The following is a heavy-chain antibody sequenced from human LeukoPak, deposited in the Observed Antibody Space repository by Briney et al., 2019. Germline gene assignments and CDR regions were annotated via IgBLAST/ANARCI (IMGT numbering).Heavy chain of an antibody. J-gene: IGHJ4*02. D-gene: IGHD1-1*01. CDR1: GGSFSGYY. Sequence: SETLSLTCAVYGGSFSGYYWSWIRQPPGKGLEWIGEINHSGSTNYNPSLKSRATISVDTSKNQFSLKLSSVTAADTAVYYCARGIMTGTEYYFDYWGQGTLVTVSS. CDR2: INHSGST. V-gene: IGHV4-34*01. CDR3: ARGIMTGTEYYFDY.